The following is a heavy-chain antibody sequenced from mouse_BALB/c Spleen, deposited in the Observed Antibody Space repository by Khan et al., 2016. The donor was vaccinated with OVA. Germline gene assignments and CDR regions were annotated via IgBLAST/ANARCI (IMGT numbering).Heavy chain of an antibody. CDR3: ARNYYRYDFTY. CDR1: GFSLTTYG. CDR2: IWSGGST. D-gene: IGHD2-12*01. J-gene: IGHJ3*01. V-gene: IGHV2-2*01. Sequence: QVQLKQSGPGLVQPSQSLSITCTVSGFSLTTYGIHWVRQSPGKGLEWLGVIWSGGSTDYNAPFISRLSISKDNSKSQVFFKMNSLKVDDTARYYCARNYYRYDFTYWGQGTLVTVSA.